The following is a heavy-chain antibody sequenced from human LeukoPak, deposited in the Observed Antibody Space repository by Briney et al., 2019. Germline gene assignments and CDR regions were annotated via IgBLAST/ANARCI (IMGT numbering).Heavy chain of an antibody. CDR3: ARAPILTGHGMDV. Sequence: SQTLSLTCTVSGGSISSGSYYWSWIRQPAGKGLEWIGRIYTSGSTNYNPSLKSRVTISVDRSKNQFSLKLSSVTAADTAVYYCARAPILTGHGMDVWGQGTTVTVSS. V-gene: IGHV4-61*02. J-gene: IGHJ6*02. CDR2: IYTSGST. CDR1: GGSISSGSYY. D-gene: IGHD3-9*01.